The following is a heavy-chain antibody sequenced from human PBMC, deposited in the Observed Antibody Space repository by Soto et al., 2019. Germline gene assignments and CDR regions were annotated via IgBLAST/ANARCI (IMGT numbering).Heavy chain of an antibody. Sequence: PGGSLRLSCAASGFTFSSYEMNWVRQAPGKGLEWVSYISSSGSTIYYADSVKGRFTISRDNAKNSLYLQMNSLRAEDTAVYYCARNNGYDWDHRWFDPWGQGTLVTVSS. CDR1: GFTFSSYE. CDR2: ISSSGSTI. J-gene: IGHJ5*02. CDR3: ARNNGYDWDHRWFDP. V-gene: IGHV3-48*03. D-gene: IGHD5-12*01.